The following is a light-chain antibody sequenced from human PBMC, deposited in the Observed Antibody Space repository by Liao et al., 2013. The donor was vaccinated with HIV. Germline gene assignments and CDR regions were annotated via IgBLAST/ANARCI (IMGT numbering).Light chain of an antibody. CDR1: KLGDKY. CDR3: QAWDSNSWV. J-gene: IGLJ3*02. CDR2: EDT. V-gene: IGLV3-1*01. Sequence: SYEVTQPPSVSVSPGQTASVTCSGDKLGDKYVSWYQQRPGQSPALVIYEDTKRPSGIPERFSGSNSGNTATLTISGTQAMDEADYYCQAWDSNSWVFGGGTELTVL.